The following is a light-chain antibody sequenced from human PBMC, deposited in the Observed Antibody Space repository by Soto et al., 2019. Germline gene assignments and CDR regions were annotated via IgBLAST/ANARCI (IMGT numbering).Light chain of an antibody. CDR2: GAS. CDR1: QSVISNY. Sequence: EIVLTQSPGTLSLSPGERATLSCRASQSVISNYLAWYQQKPGLAPRLLIYGASSRATGIPDRFSGSGSGTDFTLTTSRLENEAFAVYYCQHYGSSPTFGQGTKVDIK. J-gene: IGKJ1*01. V-gene: IGKV3-20*01. CDR3: QHYGSSPT.